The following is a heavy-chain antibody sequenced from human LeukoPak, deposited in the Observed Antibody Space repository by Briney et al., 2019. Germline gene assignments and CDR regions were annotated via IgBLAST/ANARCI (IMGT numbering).Heavy chain of an antibody. D-gene: IGHD2-2*01. CDR1: GFTFSSYA. CDR2: ISGSGGST. V-gene: IGHV3-23*01. CDR3: AKSLSNVGCSSTSCTRRGDAFDI. J-gene: IGHJ3*02. Sequence: GGSLRLSCAASGFTFSSYAMSWVRQAPGKGLEWVSAISGSGGSTYYADSVKGRFTISRDNSKNTLYLQMNSLRAEDTAVYYCAKSLSNVGCSSTSCTRRGDAFDIWGQGTMVTVSS.